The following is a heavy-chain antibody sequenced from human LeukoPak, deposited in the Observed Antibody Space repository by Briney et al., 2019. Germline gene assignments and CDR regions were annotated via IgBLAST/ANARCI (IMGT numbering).Heavy chain of an antibody. D-gene: IGHD3-9*01. J-gene: IGHJ3*02. CDR1: GFTFSTFA. CDR2: ISASGGST. V-gene: IGHV3-23*01. Sequence: GGSLRLSCAASGFTFSTFAMSWVRQAPGKGLEWVSIISASGGSTYYADSVKGRFTISRDNSKNTLYLQMNSLRAEDTAVYYCASRQYDILTGYDDALDIWGQGTMVTVSS. CDR3: ASRQYDILTGYDDALDI.